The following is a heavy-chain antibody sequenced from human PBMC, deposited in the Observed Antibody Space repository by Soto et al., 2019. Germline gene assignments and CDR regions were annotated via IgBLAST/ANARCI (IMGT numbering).Heavy chain of an antibody. CDR3: ARVYYYDSSVDRHFDY. Sequence: GGSLRLSCAASGFTFSTYWMHWVRQPPGKGLVWVSRISGDGSGTTYADSVKGRFTISRDNAKNTLYLQMNSLGAEDTAIYYCARVYYYDSSVDRHFDYWGQGALVTVSS. V-gene: IGHV3-74*03. CDR2: ISGDGSGT. D-gene: IGHD3-22*01. CDR1: GFTFSTYW. J-gene: IGHJ4*02.